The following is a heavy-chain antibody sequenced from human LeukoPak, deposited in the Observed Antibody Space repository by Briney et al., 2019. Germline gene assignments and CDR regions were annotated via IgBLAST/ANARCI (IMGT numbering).Heavy chain of an antibody. CDR2: IIPIFGTA. CDR3: ARDSAKMATSFFDAFDI. V-gene: IGHV1-69*13. J-gene: IGHJ3*02. Sequence: SVKVSCKASGGTFSSYAISWVRQAPGQGLEWMGGIIPIFGTANCAQKFQGRVTITADESTSTAYMELSSLRSEDTAVYYCARDSAKMATSFFDAFDIWGQGTMVTVSS. CDR1: GGTFSSYA. D-gene: IGHD5-24*01.